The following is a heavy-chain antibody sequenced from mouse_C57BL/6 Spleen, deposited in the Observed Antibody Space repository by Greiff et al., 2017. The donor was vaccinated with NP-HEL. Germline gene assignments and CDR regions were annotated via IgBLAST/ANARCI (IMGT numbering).Heavy chain of an antibody. V-gene: IGHV1-22*01. J-gene: IGHJ2*01. CDR1: GYTFTDYN. D-gene: IGHD2-2*01. CDR3: ARKRVYGYDDFHY. CDR2: INPNNGGT. Sequence: EVQLQQSGPELVKPGASVKMSCKASGYTFTDYNMHWVKQSHGKSLEWIGYINPNNGGTSYNQKFKGKATLTVNKSSSTAYMELRSLTSEDSAVYYCARKRVYGYDDFHYWGQGTTLTVSS.